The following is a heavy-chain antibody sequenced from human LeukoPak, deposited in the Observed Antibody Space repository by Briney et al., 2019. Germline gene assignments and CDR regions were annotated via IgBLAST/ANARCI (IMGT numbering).Heavy chain of an antibody. Sequence: PSQTLSLTCTVSGGSISSGDYYWSWIRQPPGKGLEWIGYIYYSGSTYYNPSLKSRVTISVDTSKNQFSLKLSSVTAADTAVYYRARALPPYCGCDCSRRAFDYWGQGTLVTGSP. V-gene: IGHV4-30-4*01. CDR2: IYYSGST. CDR1: GGSISSGDYY. D-gene: IGHD2-21*02. J-gene: IGHJ4*02. CDR3: ARALPPYCGCDCSRRAFDY.